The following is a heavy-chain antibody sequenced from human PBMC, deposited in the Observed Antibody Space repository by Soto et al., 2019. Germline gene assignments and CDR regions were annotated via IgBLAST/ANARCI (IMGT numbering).Heavy chain of an antibody. Sequence: LSLSCAASGFTFRSYPMTWVRQAPGKGLEWLSTITENSGYIWYADSVKGRFTISRDNSKDTLFLQMNSLRAEDTAVYYCAKKGHVISPGNYFDYWGQGALVTVYS. D-gene: IGHD1-26*01. V-gene: IGHV3-23*01. CDR3: AKKGHVISPGNYFDY. J-gene: IGHJ4*02. CDR2: ITENSGYI. CDR1: GFTFRSYP.